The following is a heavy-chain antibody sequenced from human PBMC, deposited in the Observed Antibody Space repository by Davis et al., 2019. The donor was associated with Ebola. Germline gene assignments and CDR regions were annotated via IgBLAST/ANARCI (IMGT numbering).Heavy chain of an antibody. Sequence: GESLKISCAASGFTFSSYDMHWVRQATGKGLEWVSAIGTAGDTYYPGSVKGRFTISRDNSKNTLYLQMNGLRAEDTAVYYCAKGSIAAAGHFDYWGQGTLVTVSS. CDR1: GFTFSSYD. CDR2: IGTAGDT. V-gene: IGHV3-13*01. J-gene: IGHJ4*02. CDR3: AKGSIAAAGHFDY. D-gene: IGHD6-13*01.